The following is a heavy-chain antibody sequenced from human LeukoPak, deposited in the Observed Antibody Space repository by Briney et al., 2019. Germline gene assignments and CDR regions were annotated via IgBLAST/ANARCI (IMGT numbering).Heavy chain of an antibody. CDR2: VDYSGGDT. D-gene: IGHD5-12*01. V-gene: IGHV3-23*01. Sequence: GGSLRLSCTASGFTLSSYEMSWIRQAPGKGLEWVSSVDYSGGDTHYADSVMGRFTISRDNSKNTLYLQMNSLRADDTALYYCAKNEVWWLPDSWGQGTLVTVSS. CDR3: AKNEVWWLPDS. J-gene: IGHJ4*02. CDR1: GFTLSSYE.